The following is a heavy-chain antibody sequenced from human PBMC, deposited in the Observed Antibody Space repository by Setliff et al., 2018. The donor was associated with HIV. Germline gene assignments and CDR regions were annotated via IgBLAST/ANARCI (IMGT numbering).Heavy chain of an antibody. CDR1: GGSISNTNYY. Sequence: PSETLSLTCTVSGGSISNTNYYWGWIRQPPGKGLEWIGNIFHNGNTYYNATLESRVAISVDTSKRQFSLRMNSMTAADTAVYYCARPALGIGGGSRFDNWGQGTRVTVSS. CDR3: ARPALGIGGGSRFDN. D-gene: IGHD3-10*01. CDR2: IFHNGNT. V-gene: IGHV4-39*01. J-gene: IGHJ4*02.